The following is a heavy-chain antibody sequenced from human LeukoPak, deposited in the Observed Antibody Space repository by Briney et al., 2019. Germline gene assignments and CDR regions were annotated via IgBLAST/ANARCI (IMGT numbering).Heavy chain of an antibody. D-gene: IGHD2-21*01. CDR2: IIPVLGIA. V-gene: IGHV1-69*04. Sequence: SVKVSCKASGGTFSSYAISWVRQAPGQGLEWMGRIIPVLGIANYAQKFQGRVTITADKSTSTAYMELSSLRSEDTAVYYCARGTIVVVRNYYYYGMDVWGQGTTVTVSS. CDR1: GGTFSSYA. CDR3: ARGTIVVVRNYYYYGMDV. J-gene: IGHJ6*02.